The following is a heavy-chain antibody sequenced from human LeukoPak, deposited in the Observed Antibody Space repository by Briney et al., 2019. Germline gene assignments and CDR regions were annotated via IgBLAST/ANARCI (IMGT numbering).Heavy chain of an antibody. J-gene: IGHJ4*02. CDR2: MNPNSGNT. CDR1: GYTFTSYD. D-gene: IGHD3-10*01. Sequence: ASVKVSCKASGYTFTSYDINWERQATGQGLEWMGWMNPNSGNTGYAQKFQGRVTMTRNTSISTAYMELSSLRSEDTAVYYCARVAVRGVTVLGYWGQGTLVTVSS. CDR3: ARVAVRGVTVLGY. V-gene: IGHV1-8*01.